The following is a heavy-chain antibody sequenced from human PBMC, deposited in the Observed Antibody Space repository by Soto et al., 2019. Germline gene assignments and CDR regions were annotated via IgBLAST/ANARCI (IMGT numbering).Heavy chain of an antibody. Sequence: EVQLVESGGVVVQPGRSLRLSCAASGFTFHDYTMHWVRQAPGKGLEWVSLISWHGGSTDYADSVKGRFTISRDNGKNSLYLQMNSLRTEDTALYYCAKDLFTVTTGGGFHYWGQGTLVTVSS. CDR1: GFTFHDYT. V-gene: IGHV3-43*01. CDR2: ISWHGGST. J-gene: IGHJ4*02. CDR3: AKDLFTVTTGGGFHY. D-gene: IGHD4-17*01.